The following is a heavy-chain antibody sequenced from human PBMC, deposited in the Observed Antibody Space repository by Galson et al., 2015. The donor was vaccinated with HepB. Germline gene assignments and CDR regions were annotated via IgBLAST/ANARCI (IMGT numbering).Heavy chain of an antibody. CDR2: ISSSGSTI. J-gene: IGHJ4*02. V-gene: IGHV3-11*01. CDR3: ARSTVVVVAATGRDY. CDR1: GFTFSDYY. Sequence: SLRLSCAASGFTFSDYYMSWIRQAPGKGLEWVSYISSSGSTIYYADSVKGRFTISRDNAKNSLYLQMNSLRAEDTAVYYCARSTVVVVAATGRDYWGQGTPVTVSS. D-gene: IGHD2-15*01.